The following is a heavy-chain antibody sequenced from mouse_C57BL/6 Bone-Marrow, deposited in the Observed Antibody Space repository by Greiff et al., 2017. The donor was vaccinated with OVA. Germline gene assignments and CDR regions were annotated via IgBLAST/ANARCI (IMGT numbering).Heavy chain of an antibody. CDR3: ARDRTGSAC. V-gene: IGHV3-6*01. J-gene: IGHJ3*01. Sequence: EVKLMESGPGLVKPSQSLSLTCSVTGYSITSGYYWNWIRQFPGNKLEWMGYISYDGSNNYNPSLKNRISITRDTSKNQFFLKLNSVTTEDTATYYCARDRTGSACWGQGTLVTVSA. D-gene: IGHD4-1*01. CDR2: ISYDGSN. CDR1: GYSITSGYY.